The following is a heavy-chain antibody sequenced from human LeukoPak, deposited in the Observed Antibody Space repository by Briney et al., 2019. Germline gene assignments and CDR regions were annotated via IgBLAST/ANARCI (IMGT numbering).Heavy chain of an antibody. D-gene: IGHD5-18*01. CDR1: GYTFTSYG. Sequence: ASVKVSCKASGYTFTSYGISWVRQAPGQGLEWMGWINPNSGGTNYAQKFQGRVTMTRDTSISTAYMELNRLRSDDTAVYFCARAPPGPRYGVIIGYFHQWGQGTLVTVSS. V-gene: IGHV1-2*02. CDR3: ARAPPGPRYGVIIGYFHQ. CDR2: INPNSGGT. J-gene: IGHJ1*01.